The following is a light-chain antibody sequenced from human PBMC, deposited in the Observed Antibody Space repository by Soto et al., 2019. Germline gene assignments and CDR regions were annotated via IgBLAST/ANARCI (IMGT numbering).Light chain of an antibody. CDR1: SSNIGGNY. J-gene: IGLJ2*01. CDR2: RAD. Sequence: QSVLTQPPSASGTPGQTVTISCSGRSSNIGGNYVYWYQQLPGTAPRLVLYRADQRPSGVPARFSGSKSGTSASLAISGLRSEDEADYFCAAWDDTLSGLVFGGGTKVTVL. V-gene: IGLV1-47*01. CDR3: AAWDDTLSGLV.